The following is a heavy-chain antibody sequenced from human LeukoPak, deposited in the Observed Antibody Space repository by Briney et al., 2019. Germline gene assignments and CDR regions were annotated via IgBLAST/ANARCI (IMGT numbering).Heavy chain of an antibody. Sequence: SVKVSCKASGGTFSSYAISWVRQAPGQGLEWMGGIIPIFGTANYAQKFQGRVTITADESTSTAYMELSSLRSEDTAVYYCATGYSSSWWFDYWGQGTLVTVSS. D-gene: IGHD6-13*01. CDR2: IIPIFGTA. J-gene: IGHJ4*02. V-gene: IGHV1-69*13. CDR1: GGTFSSYA. CDR3: ATGYSSSWWFDY.